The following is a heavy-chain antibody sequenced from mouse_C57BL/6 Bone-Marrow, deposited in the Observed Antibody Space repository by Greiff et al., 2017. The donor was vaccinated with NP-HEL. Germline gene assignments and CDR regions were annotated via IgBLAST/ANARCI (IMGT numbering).Heavy chain of an antibody. D-gene: IGHD2-5*01. CDR3: ARSSNYCFDY. CDR2: ISYDGSN. Sequence: EVQLQQSGPGLVKPSQSLSLTCSVTGYSITSGYYWNWIRQIPGNKLEWLGYISYDGSNNYNPSLKNRISITRDTSKNQFFLKLNSVTTEDTATYYCARSSNYCFDYWGQGTTLTVSS. CDR1: GYSITSGYY. J-gene: IGHJ2*01. V-gene: IGHV3-6*01.